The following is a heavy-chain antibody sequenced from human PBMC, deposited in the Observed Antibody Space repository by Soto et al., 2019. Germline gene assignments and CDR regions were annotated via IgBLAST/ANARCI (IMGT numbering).Heavy chain of an antibody. V-gene: IGHV3-53*01. Sequence: PGGSLRLSCAASGFTVSTNHMSWVRQAPGKGLEWVSVIYSGGSTHYADSVKGRFAISRDNSKNTVYLQMNSLRAEDTAVYYCARGRLTVTDVWGQGTTVTVSS. CDR2: IYSGGST. J-gene: IGHJ6*02. CDR1: GFTVSTNH. CDR3: ARGRLTVTDV. D-gene: IGHD4-4*01.